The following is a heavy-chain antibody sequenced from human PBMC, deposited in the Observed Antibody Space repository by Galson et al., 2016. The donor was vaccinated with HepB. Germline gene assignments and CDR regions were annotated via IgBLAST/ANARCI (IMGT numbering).Heavy chain of an antibody. V-gene: IGHV1-18*01. CDR3: ARDWLPLSGAPLHMNN. D-gene: IGHD3-9*01. CDR2: FNVYNGNT. J-gene: IGHJ4*02. CDR1: GYPFRNYG. Sequence: SVKVSCKASGYPFRNYGINWVRQAPGQGLEWMGWFNVYNGNTNYAQQVQGRVTMTTDTSTSTAYMELRSLKYDDTAVYYCARDWLPLSGAPLHMNNWGQGTLVTVSA.